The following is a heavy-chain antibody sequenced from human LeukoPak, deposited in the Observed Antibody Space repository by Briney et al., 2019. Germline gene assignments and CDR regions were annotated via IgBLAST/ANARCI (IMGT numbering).Heavy chain of an antibody. CDR3: AGEWGAYGMDV. J-gene: IGHJ6*02. D-gene: IGHD3-16*01. V-gene: IGHV3-48*03. Sequence: PGGSLRLSCAASGFTFSSYEMNWVRQAPGKGLEWVSDISSSGSTIFYADSVKGRFTISRDNAKNSLYLQMNSLRVEDTAVYYCAGEWGAYGMDVWGQGTTVTVSS. CDR1: GFTFSSYE. CDR2: ISSSGSTI.